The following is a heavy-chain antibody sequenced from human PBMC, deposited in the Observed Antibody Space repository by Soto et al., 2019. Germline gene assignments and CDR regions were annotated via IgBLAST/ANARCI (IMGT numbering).Heavy chain of an antibody. J-gene: IGHJ4*02. CDR2: INHSGST. D-gene: IGHD3-3*01. CDR3: ARNVGLFWSGYYYFDY. V-gene: IGHV4-34*01. Sequence: LSLTCAVYGGSFSGYYWSWIRQPPGKGLEWIGEINHSGSTNYNPSLKSRVTISVDTSKNQFSLKLSSVTAADTAVYYCARNVGLFWSGYYYFDYWGQGTLVTVSS. CDR1: GGSFSGYY.